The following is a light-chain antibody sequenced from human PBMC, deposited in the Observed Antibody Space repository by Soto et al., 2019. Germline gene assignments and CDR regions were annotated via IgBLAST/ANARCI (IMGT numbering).Light chain of an antibody. CDR3: QHRRYWPVT. CDR1: QSVSSY. V-gene: IGKV3-11*01. CDR2: DVS. J-gene: IGKJ1*01. Sequence: EIVLTQSPAILSMSPGERATLSCRASQSVSSYFAWYQQKPGQAPRLLIYDVSNRANGVPARFSGSGSGTDFTLTISSPEPEDFAVYYCQHRRYWPVTFGQGTKLAIK.